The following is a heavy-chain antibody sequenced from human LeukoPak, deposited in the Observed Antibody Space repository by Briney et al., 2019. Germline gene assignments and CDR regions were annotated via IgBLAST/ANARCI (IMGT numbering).Heavy chain of an antibody. Sequence: GGSLRLSCAASGFTFSSYWMSWVRQAPGKGLEWVAVIWYDGSNKYYADSVKGRFTISRDNSKNTLYLQMNSLRAEDTAVYYCARERLEPYYYYGMDVWGQGTTVTVSS. D-gene: IGHD1-1*01. J-gene: IGHJ6*02. CDR3: ARERLEPYYYYGMDV. CDR2: IWYDGSNK. V-gene: IGHV3-33*08. CDR1: GFTFSSYW.